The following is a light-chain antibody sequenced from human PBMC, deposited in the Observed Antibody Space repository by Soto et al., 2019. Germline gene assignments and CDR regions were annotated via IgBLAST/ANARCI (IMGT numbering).Light chain of an antibody. CDR3: QQYGDWPLT. CDR1: QSVRNTY. CDR2: GVS. Sequence: EIAMTQSPVTLSVSPGERATLSCRASQSVRNTYLAWYQQKPGQAPRLLISGVSTRAAGIPARFSGSGSGSEVTLTISSLQSEDFAVYYCQQYGDWPLTFGGGTKVEIK. J-gene: IGKJ4*01. V-gene: IGKV3-15*01.